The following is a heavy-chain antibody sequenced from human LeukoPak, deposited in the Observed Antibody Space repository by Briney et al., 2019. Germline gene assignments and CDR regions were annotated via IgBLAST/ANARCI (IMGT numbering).Heavy chain of an antibody. D-gene: IGHD2-2*01. CDR3: AGQARPGAAEGAFDI. Sequence: GGSLRLSCTASGFTFSSYDMHWVRQDKGKGLEWVSAVSTAGDPYYLGSVKGRFTISRENAKNSFYLQMNSLRAGDTAVYYCAGQARPGAAEGAFDIWGQGTMVTVSS. V-gene: IGHV3-13*05. J-gene: IGHJ3*02. CDR1: GFTFSSYD. CDR2: VSTAGDP.